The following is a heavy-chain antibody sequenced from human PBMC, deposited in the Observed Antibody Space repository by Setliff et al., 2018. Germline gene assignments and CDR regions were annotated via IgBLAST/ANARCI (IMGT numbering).Heavy chain of an antibody. Sequence: SETLSLTCSVSGGSISSGSDYWTWIRQPAGEGLEWIGHIYTSGSTNYNPSLKSRVTISVDASKNQLSLNLRSVTAADTAVYYRARAISGWYSAHYYYMDVWGKGTTVTVSS. CDR3: ARAISGWYSAHYYYMDV. D-gene: IGHD6-19*01. CDR2: IYTSGST. J-gene: IGHJ6*03. V-gene: IGHV4-61*09. CDR1: GGSISSGSDY.